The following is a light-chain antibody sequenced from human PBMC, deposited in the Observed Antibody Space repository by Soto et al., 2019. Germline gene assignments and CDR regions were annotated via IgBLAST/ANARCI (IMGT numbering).Light chain of an antibody. CDR2: EVR. V-gene: IGLV2-14*01. Sequence: QSALTQPASVSGSPGQSITISCSGTTNDIGGYNYVSWYQHHPGKVPKVIIYEVRNRPSGVSNRFSGSKSGNTASLTISGHQAEDESYYYSCSYTSSATLVFGGGTNLTVL. CDR3: CSYTSSATLV. CDR1: TNDIGGYNY. J-gene: IGLJ3*02.